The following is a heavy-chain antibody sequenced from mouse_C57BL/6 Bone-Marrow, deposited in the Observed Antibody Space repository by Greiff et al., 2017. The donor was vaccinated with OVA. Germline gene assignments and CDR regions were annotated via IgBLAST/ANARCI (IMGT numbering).Heavy chain of an antibody. J-gene: IGHJ3*01. Sequence: QVQLQQPGAELVKPGASVKLSCKASGYTFTSYWMQWVKQRPGQGLEWIGEIDPSDSYTNYNQKFKGKATLTVDTSSSTAYMQLSSLTSEDSAVYYCARERDYGYIWVAYWGQGTLVTVSA. V-gene: IGHV1-50*01. D-gene: IGHD2-2*01. CDR2: IDPSDSYT. CDR1: GYTFTSYW. CDR3: ARERDYGYIWVAY.